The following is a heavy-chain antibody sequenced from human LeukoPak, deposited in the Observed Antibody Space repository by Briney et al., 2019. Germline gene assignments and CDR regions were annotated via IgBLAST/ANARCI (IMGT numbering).Heavy chain of an antibody. CDR1: GGSFSGYY. Sequence: SETLSLTCAVYGGSFSGYYWSWIRQPPGKGLEWIGEINHSGSTNYNPSLKSRVTISVDTSKNQFSLKLSSVTAADTAVYYCARHPLTMVRALQPSYFDYWGQGTLVTVSS. D-gene: IGHD3-10*01. V-gene: IGHV4-34*01. CDR2: INHSGST. CDR3: ARHPLTMVRALQPSYFDY. J-gene: IGHJ4*02.